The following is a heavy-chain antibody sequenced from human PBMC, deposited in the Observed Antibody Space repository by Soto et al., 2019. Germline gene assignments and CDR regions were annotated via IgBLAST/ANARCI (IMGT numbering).Heavy chain of an antibody. CDR1: GYTFTTYG. D-gene: IGHD3-9*01. V-gene: IGHV1-18*01. Sequence: QVHLVQSGAEVKKPGASVKVSCNSSGYTFTTYGVAWVRQVPGQGLEWMGWISGHNGKTFYAQSFQDRVTMTTDTSKSTAYMELTSLGTDDPAVFFCAIDRPFEDSPLGDAVDVWGSGTRVTVSS. J-gene: IGHJ3*01. CDR2: ISGHNGKT. CDR3: AIDRPFEDSPLGDAVDV.